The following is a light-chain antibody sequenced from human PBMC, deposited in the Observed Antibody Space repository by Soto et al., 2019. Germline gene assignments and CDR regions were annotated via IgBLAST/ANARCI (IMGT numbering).Light chain of an antibody. CDR3: AAWDDSRSGYV. V-gene: IGLV1-47*01. CDR1: SSNIGSDY. J-gene: IGLJ1*01. CDR2: RNN. Sequence: QSALTQPPSASGTPGQRVTISCSGSSSNIGSDYVYWYQQFPGTAPKLLIYRNNQRPSGVPDRFSGSKSGTSASLAISGLRSKDEADYYCAAWDDSRSGYVFGTGTKVTVL.